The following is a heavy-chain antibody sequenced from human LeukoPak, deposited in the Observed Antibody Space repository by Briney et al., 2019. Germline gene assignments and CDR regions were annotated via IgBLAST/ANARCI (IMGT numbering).Heavy chain of an antibody. V-gene: IGHV4-39*07. CDR3: ARDIGGPGY. CDR2: IYYSGST. CDR1: GGSISSSSYY. Sequence: SETLSLTCTVSGGSISSSSYYWGWIRQPPGKGLEWIGSIYYSGSTYYNPSLTSRVTISVDTSKNQFSLKLNSVTAADTAMYYCARDIGGPGYWGQGTLVTVSS. D-gene: IGHD3-16*01. J-gene: IGHJ4*02.